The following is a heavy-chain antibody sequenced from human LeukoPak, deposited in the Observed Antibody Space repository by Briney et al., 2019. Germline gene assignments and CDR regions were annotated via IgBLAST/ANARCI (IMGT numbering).Heavy chain of an antibody. D-gene: IGHD3-22*01. CDR2: IIPIFGTA. Sequence: GASVKVSCRASGGTFSSYAISWVRQAPGQGLEWMGGIIPIFGTANYAQKFQGRVTITADESTSTAYMELSSLRSEDTAVYYCASTRGYDSSGYYYFDYWGQGTLVTVSS. CDR3: ASTRGYDSSGYYYFDY. J-gene: IGHJ4*02. CDR1: GGTFSSYA. V-gene: IGHV1-69*13.